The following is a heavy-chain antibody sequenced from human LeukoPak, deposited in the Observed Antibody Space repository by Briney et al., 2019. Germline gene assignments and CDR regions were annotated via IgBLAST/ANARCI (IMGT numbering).Heavy chain of an antibody. J-gene: IGHJ4*02. Sequence: GGSLRLSSAASGFTFSSYAMSCIRQAPGKGLKWDSPISGSGGSTYYEDSVKGRFTISRDNSKNTLYLQMNSLRAEDTAVYYCAKNRYGYGDYATFDYWGQGTLVTVSS. CDR2: ISGSGGST. D-gene: IGHD4-17*01. CDR1: GFTFSSYA. CDR3: AKNRYGYGDYATFDY. V-gene: IGHV3-23*01.